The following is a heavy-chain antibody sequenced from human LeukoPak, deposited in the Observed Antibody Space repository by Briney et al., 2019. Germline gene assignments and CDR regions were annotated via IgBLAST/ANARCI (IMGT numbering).Heavy chain of an antibody. CDR2: IYYSGST. J-gene: IGHJ4*02. Sequence: SETLSLTCTVSGGSISSYYWSWIRQPPGKGLEWIGYIYYSGSTNYNPSLKSRVTISVDTSKNQFSLELSSVTAADTAVYYCARYPRNDYGDLLFDYWGQGTLVTVSS. D-gene: IGHD4-17*01. V-gene: IGHV4-59*01. CDR1: GGSISSYY. CDR3: ARYPRNDYGDLLFDY.